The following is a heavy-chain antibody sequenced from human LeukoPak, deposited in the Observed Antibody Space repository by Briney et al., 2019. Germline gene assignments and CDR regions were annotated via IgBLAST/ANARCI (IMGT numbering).Heavy chain of an antibody. D-gene: IGHD3-22*01. Sequence: ASVKVSCKASGYTFTGYYMHWVRQAPGQGLEWMGWINPNSGGTNYAQKFQGRVTMTRDTSISTAYMELSRLRSDDTAVYYCARDNSDYDSSSYYYWGQGTLVTVSS. J-gene: IGHJ4*02. CDR3: ARDNSDYDSSSYYY. V-gene: IGHV1-2*02. CDR1: GYTFTGYY. CDR2: INPNSGGT.